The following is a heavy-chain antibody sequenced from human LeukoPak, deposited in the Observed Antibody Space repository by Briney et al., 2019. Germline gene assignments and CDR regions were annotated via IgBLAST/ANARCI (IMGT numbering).Heavy chain of an antibody. V-gene: IGHV1-69*04. D-gene: IGHD3-16*01. CDR1: GYTFTSYD. Sequence: SVKVSCKASGYTFTSYDINWVRQAPGQGLEWMGRIIPILGIANYAQKFQGRVTITADKSTSTAYMELSSLRSEDTAVYYCARVGLGDAFDIWGQGTMVTVSS. CDR2: IIPILGIA. J-gene: IGHJ3*02. CDR3: ARVGLGDAFDI.